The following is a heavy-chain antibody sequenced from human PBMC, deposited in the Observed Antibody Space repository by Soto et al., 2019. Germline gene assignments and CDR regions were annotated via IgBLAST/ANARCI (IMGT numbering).Heavy chain of an antibody. V-gene: IGHV4-4*02. D-gene: IGHD5-18*01. Sequence: QVQLQESGPGLVKPSGTLSLTCAVSGVSIGSHDWWTWVRQPPGKGLEWIGESHQSGNTNYTSSLESRVTITLDKSKNLFSLQLISVSAADTAVYYFATRDTGRGYWGQGTLVTVSS. CDR1: GVSIGSHDW. J-gene: IGHJ4*02. CDR3: ATRDTGRGY. CDR2: SHQSGNT.